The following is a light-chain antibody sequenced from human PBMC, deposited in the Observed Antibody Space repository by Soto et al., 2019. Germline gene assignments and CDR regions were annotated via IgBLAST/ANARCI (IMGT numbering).Light chain of an antibody. CDR2: GAS. CDR3: QQYGWSPLVT. V-gene: IGKV3-20*01. Sequence: ETVLTKSPGTLSLSPGERATLSCRASQSISSGYLAWYQQRPGQAPRLLISGASNRATGIPDRFSGSGSGTDFTLTISRLEPEDFAVYYCQQYGWSPLVTFGGGTKVEIK. J-gene: IGKJ4*01. CDR1: QSISSGY.